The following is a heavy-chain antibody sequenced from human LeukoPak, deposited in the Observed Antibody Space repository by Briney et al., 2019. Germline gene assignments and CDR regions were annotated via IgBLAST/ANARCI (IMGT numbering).Heavy chain of an antibody. CDR1: GGSISSYY. V-gene: IGHV4-59*01. Sequence: PSGTLSLTCTVSGGSISSYYWTWIRQPPGKGLEWIGYIYYLGSTNYNPSLDGRVTISLDTSENQFSLKLTSVTAADTALYYCAGATIAAAGFSFDYWGQGTLVTVSS. CDR2: IYYLGST. J-gene: IGHJ4*02. D-gene: IGHD6-13*01. CDR3: AGATIAAAGFSFDY.